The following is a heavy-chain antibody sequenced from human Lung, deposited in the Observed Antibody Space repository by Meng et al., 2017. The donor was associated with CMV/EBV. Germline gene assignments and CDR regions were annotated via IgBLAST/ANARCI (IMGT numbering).Heavy chain of an antibody. D-gene: IGHD3-3*01. V-gene: IGHV4-38-2*02. CDR2: IHHTGSS. CDR1: DYSISSGFY. CDR3: ARGIFGVVDY. Sequence: SXTLSLTCIVSDYSISSGFYWGCVRQPPGKGLECIGSIHHTGSSYYNPSLKSRVTLSVDPSKNQFSLKVTSVTAADTAVYYCARGIFGVVDYWGQGTLVTVSS. J-gene: IGHJ4*02.